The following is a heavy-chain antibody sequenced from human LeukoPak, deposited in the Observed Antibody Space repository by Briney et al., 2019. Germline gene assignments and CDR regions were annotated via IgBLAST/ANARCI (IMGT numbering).Heavy chain of an antibody. J-gene: IGHJ5*02. CDR1: GFTFSDYY. V-gene: IGHV3-11*01. CDR3: AKAERIAARFDP. D-gene: IGHD6-6*01. CDR2: ISSSGSTI. Sequence: GGSLRLSCAASGFTFSDYYMSWIRQAPGKGLEWVSYISSSGSTIYYADSVKGRFTISRDNAKNSLYLQMNSLRAEDTAVYYCAKAERIAARFDPWGQGTLVTVSS.